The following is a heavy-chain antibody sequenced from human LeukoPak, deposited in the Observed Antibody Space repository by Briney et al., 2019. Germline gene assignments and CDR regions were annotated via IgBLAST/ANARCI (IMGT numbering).Heavy chain of an antibody. J-gene: IGHJ4*02. D-gene: IGHD3-3*02. CDR1: GGSISSSNW. V-gene: IGHV4-4*02. Sequence: SETLSLTCAISGGSISSSNWWTWVRQPPGKGLEWVGEIYLRGNTNYNPSLKSRVTISVDTSKNQFSLKLSSVTAADTAVYYCARAESIPRYGVDYWGRGTLVTVSS. CDR3: ARAESIPRYGVDY. CDR2: IYLRGNT.